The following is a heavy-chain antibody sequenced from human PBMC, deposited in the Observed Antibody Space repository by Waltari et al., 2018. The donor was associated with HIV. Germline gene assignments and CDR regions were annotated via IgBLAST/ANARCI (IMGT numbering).Heavy chain of an antibody. CDR3: ARGGPGGSQPFDH. J-gene: IGHJ4*02. D-gene: IGHD2-15*01. CDR1: GFSVTATF. CDR2: IYTGGNL. Sequence: EMQLAESGGGLAQPGKSLRLSCAASGFSVTATFMGWIRKAPGQGLEWVSGIYTGGNLRYADSVRGGFTISRDSSRNTLDLHMDNLRDEDTAVYYCARGGPGGSQPFDHWGQGTLVTVSS. V-gene: IGHV3-53*01.